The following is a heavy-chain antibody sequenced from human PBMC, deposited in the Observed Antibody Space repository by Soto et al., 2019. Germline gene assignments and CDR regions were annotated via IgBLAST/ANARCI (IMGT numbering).Heavy chain of an antibody. Sequence: QVQLVQSGAEVKNPGASVKVSCKASGYTFTSYGISWVRQAPGQGLDWMGWISAYNGNTNYAQKLQGRVTMTTDTSTSTAYMELRRLRSDDTAGYYCARARITMVRGVIIGDWFDPWGQGTLVTVSS. D-gene: IGHD3-10*01. J-gene: IGHJ5*02. CDR2: ISAYNGNT. CDR1: GYTFTSYG. CDR3: ARARITMVRGVIIGDWFDP. V-gene: IGHV1-18*01.